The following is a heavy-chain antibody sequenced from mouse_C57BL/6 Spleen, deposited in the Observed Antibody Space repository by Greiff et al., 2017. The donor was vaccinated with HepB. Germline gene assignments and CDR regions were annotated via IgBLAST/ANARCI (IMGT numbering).Heavy chain of an antibody. CDR1: GYAFSSSW. CDR3: ARSDSLDFDY. Sequence: VQLQQSGPELVKPGASVKISCKASGYAFSSSWMNWVKQRPGKGLEWIGRIYPGDGATNYNGKFKGKATLTADKSSSTAYMQLSSLTSEDSAVYFCARSDSLDFDYWGQGTTLTVSS. J-gene: IGHJ2*01. CDR2: IYPGDGAT. V-gene: IGHV1-82*01. D-gene: IGHD6-2*01.